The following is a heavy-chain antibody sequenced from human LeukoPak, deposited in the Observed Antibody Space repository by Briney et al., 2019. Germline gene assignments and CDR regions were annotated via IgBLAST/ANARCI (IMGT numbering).Heavy chain of an antibody. Sequence: ASVKVSCKASGYTFTSYYMHWVRQAPGQGLEWMGIINPSGGSTSYAQKFQGRVTMTRDTSTSTVYMGLSSLRSEDTAVYYCAREVQGELVYTHAFDIWGQGTMVTVSS. V-gene: IGHV1-46*01. J-gene: IGHJ3*02. D-gene: IGHD1-26*01. CDR3: AREVQGELVYTHAFDI. CDR1: GYTFTSYY. CDR2: INPSGGST.